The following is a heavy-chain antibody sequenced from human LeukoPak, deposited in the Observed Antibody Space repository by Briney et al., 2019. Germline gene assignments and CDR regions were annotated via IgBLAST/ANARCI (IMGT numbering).Heavy chain of an antibody. V-gene: IGHV4-59*01. CDR2: IYYSGST. Sequence: PSETLSLTCTVSVGSISNYYWSWIRQPPGKGLEWIGYIYYSGSTNYNPSLKSRVTTSVDTSKNQFSLKLSSVTAADTAVYYCARGRSHFDYWGQGTLVTVSS. J-gene: IGHJ4*02. CDR3: ARGRSHFDY. CDR1: VGSISNYY.